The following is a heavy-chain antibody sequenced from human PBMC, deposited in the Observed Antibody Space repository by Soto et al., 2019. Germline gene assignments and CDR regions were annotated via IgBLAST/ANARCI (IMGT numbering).Heavy chain of an antibody. Sequence: PGGSLRLSCSASGFTFSRYAMNWVRQAPGRGLQWISGISVSGDNTSYVESVRGRFTVYRDNSKNTLYLQMNNLRAEDTALYYCAKDGKMRTKVWFPAGYGMDVWGQGTTVPVSS. CDR1: GFTFSRYA. D-gene: IGHD3-10*01. V-gene: IGHV3-23*01. J-gene: IGHJ6*02. CDR3: AKDGKMRTKVWFPAGYGMDV. CDR2: ISVSGDNT.